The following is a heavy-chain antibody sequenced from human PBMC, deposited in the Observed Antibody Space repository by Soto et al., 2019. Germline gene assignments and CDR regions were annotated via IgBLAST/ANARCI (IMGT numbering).Heavy chain of an antibody. V-gene: IGHV1-69*01. J-gene: IGHJ3*02. CDR2: IIPIFGTA. CDR1: GGTFSSYA. D-gene: IGHD6-6*01. CDR3: ARDRYGGPRPGAFDI. Sequence: QVQLVQSGAEVKKPGSSVKVSCKASGGTFSSYAISWVRQAPGQGLEWMGGIIPIFGTANYAQKFQGRVTITADESTSTADMELSSLRPEDTAVYYCARDRYGGPRPGAFDIWGQGTMVTVSS.